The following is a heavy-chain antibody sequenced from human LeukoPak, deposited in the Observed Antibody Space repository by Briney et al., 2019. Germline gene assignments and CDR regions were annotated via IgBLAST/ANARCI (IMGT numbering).Heavy chain of an antibody. D-gene: IGHD2-2*01. CDR1: GFTFSSYD. CDR2: ISGSVDST. Sequence: PGGSLRLSCAASGFTFSSYDMSWVRQAPGKGLEWVSSISGSVDSTYYADSVKGRFTISRDNSKNTLYLQMNSLRAEDTAGYYCAKEIGYCSSISCRAFDYWGQGTLVTVSS. CDR3: AKEIGYCSSISCRAFDY. V-gene: IGHV3-23*01. J-gene: IGHJ4*02.